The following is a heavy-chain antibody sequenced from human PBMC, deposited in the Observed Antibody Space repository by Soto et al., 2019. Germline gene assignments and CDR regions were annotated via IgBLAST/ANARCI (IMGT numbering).Heavy chain of an antibody. CDR3: ASPPIGGGSYRLKVDY. Sequence: GGSLRLSCAASGFTFSSYAMHWVRQAPGKGLEWVAVISYDGSNKYYADSVKGRFTISRDNSKNTLYLQMNSLRAEDTAVYYCASPPIGGGSYRLKVDYWGQGTLVTVSS. J-gene: IGHJ4*02. D-gene: IGHD1-26*01. CDR2: ISYDGSNK. V-gene: IGHV3-30-3*01. CDR1: GFTFSSYA.